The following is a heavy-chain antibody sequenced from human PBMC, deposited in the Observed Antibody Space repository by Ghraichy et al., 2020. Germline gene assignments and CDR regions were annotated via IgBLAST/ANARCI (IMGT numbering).Heavy chain of an antibody. V-gene: IGHV4-30-2*01. D-gene: IGHD4-17*01. CDR3: ARATVTTRMKHTRPPHLRYWYFDL. CDR1: GGSISSGGYS. Sequence: SETLSLTCAVSGGSISSGGYSWSWIRQPPGKGLEWIGYIYHSRSTYYNPSLKSRVTISVDRSKNQFSLKLSSVTAADTAVYYCARATVTTRMKHTRPPHLRYWYFDLWGRGTLVTVSS. CDR2: IYHSRST. J-gene: IGHJ2*01.